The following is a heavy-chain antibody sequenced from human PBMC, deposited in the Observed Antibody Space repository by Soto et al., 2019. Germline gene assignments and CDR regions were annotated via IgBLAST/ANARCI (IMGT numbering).Heavy chain of an antibody. V-gene: IGHV3-21*01. D-gene: IGHD6-6*01. CDR2: ISSSSSYI. CDR1: GFTFSSYS. Sequence: PGGSLRLSCAASGFTFSSYSMNWVRQAPGKGLEWVSSISSSSSYIYYADSVKGRFTTSRDNAKNSLYLQMNSLRAEDTAVYYCARYSSSPHYYYYGMDAWGQGTTVTVSS. J-gene: IGHJ6*02. CDR3: ARYSSSPHYYYYGMDA.